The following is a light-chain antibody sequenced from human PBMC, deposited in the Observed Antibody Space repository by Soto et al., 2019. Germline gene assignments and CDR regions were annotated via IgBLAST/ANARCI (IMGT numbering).Light chain of an antibody. CDR2: SAT. CDR1: QSIASF. J-gene: IGKJ2*01. Sequence: DIQMTQSPSSLSASVGDRITITCRPSQSIASFLNWYQQKPGKAPRLLIYSATNLYSGVPSRFSGSEAVTDFTLTISSLQPEDFATYFCQQSCSIPHTFGQGIQVDIX. V-gene: IGKV1-39*01. CDR3: QQSCSIPHT.